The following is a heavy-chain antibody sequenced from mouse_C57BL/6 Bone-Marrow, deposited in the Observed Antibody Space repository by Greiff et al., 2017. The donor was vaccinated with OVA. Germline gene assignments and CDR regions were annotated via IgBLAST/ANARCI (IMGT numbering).Heavy chain of an antibody. D-gene: IGHD1-1*01. CDR3: ARGVRL. CDR1: GYTFTSYW. V-gene: IGHV1-69*01. J-gene: IGHJ2*01. Sequence: QVQLQQPGAELVMPGASVKLSCKASGYTFTSYWMHWVKQRPGQGLEWIGEIDPSDSYTNYNQKFKGKSTLTVDKSSSTAYMQLSSLTSEDSAVYYWARGVRLWGQGTTLTVSS. CDR2: IDPSDSYT.